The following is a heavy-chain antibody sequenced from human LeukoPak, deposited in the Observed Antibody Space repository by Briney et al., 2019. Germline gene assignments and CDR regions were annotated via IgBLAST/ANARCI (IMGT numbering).Heavy chain of an antibody. CDR3: ARHPLQDYYDSSFFDP. J-gene: IGHJ5*02. V-gene: IGHV4-59*08. D-gene: IGHD3-22*01. CDR2: VDSSGNT. CDR1: VVSMNGYY. Sequence: PSETLSLTCSVSVVSMNGYYWSWLRKSAGSRLEWIGHVDSSGNTNYNPSLKSRVTISVETSKNQFSLKLKSVTAADTAVYYCARHPLQDYYDSSFFDPWGQGTLVTVSS.